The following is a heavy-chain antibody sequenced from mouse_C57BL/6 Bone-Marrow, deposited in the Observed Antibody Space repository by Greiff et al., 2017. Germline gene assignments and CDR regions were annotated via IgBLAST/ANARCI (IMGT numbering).Heavy chain of an antibody. V-gene: IGHV1-50*01. J-gene: IGHJ3*01. CDR2: IDPSDSYT. CDR1: GYTFTSYW. Sequence: QVQLQQPGAELVKPGASVKLSCKASGYTFTSYWMQWVKQRPGQGLEWIGEIDPSDSYTTYNQKFKGKATLTVDPSSSTAYMQLSSLTSSDSAVYSCARGLRRGGAGFAYWGQGTLVTVSA. CDR3: ARGLRRGGAGFAY. D-gene: IGHD2-2*01.